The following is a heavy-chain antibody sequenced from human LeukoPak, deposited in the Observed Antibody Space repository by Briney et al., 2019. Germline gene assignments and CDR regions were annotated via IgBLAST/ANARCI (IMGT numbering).Heavy chain of an antibody. J-gene: IGHJ5*02. D-gene: IGHD4-17*01. V-gene: IGHV3-21*01. Sequence: GGSLRLSCAASGFTFNTYTMNWVRQAPGKGLEWVSSISGSGGSIYYTDSVKGRFTISRDNAKNSLYLEMNSLKVEDTAVYYCAKDSQNLTTLTNWFDPWGQGTLVTVSS. CDR1: GFTFNTYT. CDR3: AKDSQNLTTLTNWFDP. CDR2: ISGSGGSI.